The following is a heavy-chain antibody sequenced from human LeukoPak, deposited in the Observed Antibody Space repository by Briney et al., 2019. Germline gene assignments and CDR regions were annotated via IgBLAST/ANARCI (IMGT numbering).Heavy chain of an antibody. CDR1: GYTFTYYH. J-gene: IGHJ6*03. CDR2: MNPNSGNT. D-gene: IGHD1-20*01. Sequence: ASVKVSCKASGYTFTYYHITWVRQATGQGLEWMGWMNPNSGNTGYAQKFQGRVTITRNTSISTAYMELSSLKSGDTAVYYCARLTGTTGDLYYYMDVWGQGTTVTISS. V-gene: IGHV1-8*03. CDR3: ARLTGTTGDLYYYMDV.